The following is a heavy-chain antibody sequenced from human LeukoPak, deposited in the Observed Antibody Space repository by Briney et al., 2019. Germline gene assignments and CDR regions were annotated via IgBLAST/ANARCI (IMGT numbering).Heavy chain of an antibody. CDR2: ISTSSSYI. J-gene: IGHJ4*02. CDR1: GFSFSSYS. CDR3: AKGKSIRSGIINFAY. V-gene: IGHV3-21*04. D-gene: IGHD3-3*02. Sequence: GGSLRLSCAASGFSFSSYSMNCVRQAPGTGLECVSCISTSSSYIYYADSVKGRFTISRDNAKKSLYLQMNSLRAEDTAVFYCAKGKSIRSGIINFAYWGQGPLVTVSS.